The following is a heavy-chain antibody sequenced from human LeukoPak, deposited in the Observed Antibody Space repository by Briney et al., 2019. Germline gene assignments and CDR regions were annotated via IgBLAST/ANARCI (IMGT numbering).Heavy chain of an antibody. J-gene: IGHJ4*02. CDR1: GFTFSSYW. D-gene: IGHD4-17*01. CDR3: ARVPPYGDYRGDSQPADY. CDR2: IKRDGSEK. Sequence: PGGSLRLSCAASGFTFSSYWMSWVGQAPGKGLEWVANIKRDGSEKYYVDSVKGRFTISRDNAKNSLYLQMNRLRAEDTAVYYCARVPPYGDYRGDSQPADYWGQGTLVTVSS. V-gene: IGHV3-7*01.